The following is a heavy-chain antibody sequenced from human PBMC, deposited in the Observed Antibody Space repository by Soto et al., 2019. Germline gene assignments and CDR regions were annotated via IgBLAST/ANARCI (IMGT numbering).Heavy chain of an antibody. Sequence: PGGSLRLSCAASGFTFTNYAMHWVRQGPGKGLEWVAVISYDGNTKFYTDSLKGRFSISRDNSKNTLYLQMNSLRAEDTAVYYCAKDPRHCSGGTCFPEGEHWLDSWGQGTLVTVSS. D-gene: IGHD2-15*01. CDR3: AKDPRHCSGGTCFPEGEHWLDS. V-gene: IGHV3-30-3*01. CDR2: ISYDGNTK. J-gene: IGHJ5*01. CDR1: GFTFTNYA.